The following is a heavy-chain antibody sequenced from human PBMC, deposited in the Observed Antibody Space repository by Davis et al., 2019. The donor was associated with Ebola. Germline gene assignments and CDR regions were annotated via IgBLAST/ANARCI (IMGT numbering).Heavy chain of an antibody. D-gene: IGHD4-17*01. CDR1: GYTFTSYG. Sequence: ASVKVSCKASGYTFTSYGISWVRQAPGQGLEWMGWISAYNGNTNYAQKLQGRVTMTTDTSTSTAYMELRSLRSEDTAVYYCARAMTTVTTRYYYGMDVWGQGTTVTVSS. CDR2: ISAYNGNT. CDR3: ARAMTTVTTRYYYGMDV. J-gene: IGHJ6*02. V-gene: IGHV1-18*01.